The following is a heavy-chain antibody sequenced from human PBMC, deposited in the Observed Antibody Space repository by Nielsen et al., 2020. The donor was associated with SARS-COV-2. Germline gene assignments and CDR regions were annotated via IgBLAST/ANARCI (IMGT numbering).Heavy chain of an antibody. Sequence: SETLSLTCTVSGGSISSSSYYWGWIRQPPGKGLEWIGSIYYSGSTYYNPSLKSRVTISVDTSKNQFSLKLSSVTAADTAVYYCARHGDYGSGSYYIVAAFDIWGQGTMVTVSS. CDR1: GGSISSSSYY. CDR2: IYYSGST. V-gene: IGHV4-39*01. D-gene: IGHD3-10*01. CDR3: ARHGDYGSGSYYIVAAFDI. J-gene: IGHJ3*02.